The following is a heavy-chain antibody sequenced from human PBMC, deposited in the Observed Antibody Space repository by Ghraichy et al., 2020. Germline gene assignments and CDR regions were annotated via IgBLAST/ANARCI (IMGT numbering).Heavy chain of an antibody. Sequence: GGSLRLSCAASGFTFDDYTMHWVRQAPGKGLEWVSLISWDGGSTYYADSVKGRFTISRDNSKNSLYLQMNSLRTEDTALYYCAKDIRLGVPAAGFDIWGQGTMVTVSS. J-gene: IGHJ3*02. V-gene: IGHV3-43*01. CDR1: GFTFDDYT. D-gene: IGHD2-2*01. CDR2: ISWDGGST. CDR3: AKDIRLGVPAAGFDI.